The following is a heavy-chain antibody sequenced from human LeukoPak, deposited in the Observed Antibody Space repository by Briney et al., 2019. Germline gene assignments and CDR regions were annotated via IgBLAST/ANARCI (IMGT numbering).Heavy chain of an antibody. D-gene: IGHD3-22*01. J-gene: IGHJ4*02. CDR1: GFTFSSYA. CDR2: ISYDGSNK. CDR3: ARETSPQGNYYDSSGYSPVDY. V-gene: IGHV3-30*04. Sequence: PGGSLRLSCAASGFTFSSYAMHWVRQAPGKGLEWVAVISYDGSNKYYADSVKGRFTISRDNSKNTLYLQMNSLRAEDTAVYYCARETSPQGNYYDSSGYSPVDYWGQGTLVTVSS.